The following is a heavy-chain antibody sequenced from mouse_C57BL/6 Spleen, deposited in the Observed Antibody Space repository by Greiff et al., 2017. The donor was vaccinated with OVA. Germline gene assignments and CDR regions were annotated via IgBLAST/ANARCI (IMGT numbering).Heavy chain of an antibody. J-gene: IGHJ1*03. Sequence: VQLQQSGPGLVKPSQSLSLTCSVTGYSITSGYYWNWIRQFPGNKLEWMGYISYDGSNNYNPSLKNRISITRDTSKNQFFLKLNSVTTEDTATYYCARGRSVYGSSFYWYFDVWGTGTTVTVSS. D-gene: IGHD1-1*01. CDR1: GYSITSGYY. CDR2: ISYDGSN. CDR3: ARGRSVYGSSFYWYFDV. V-gene: IGHV3-6*01.